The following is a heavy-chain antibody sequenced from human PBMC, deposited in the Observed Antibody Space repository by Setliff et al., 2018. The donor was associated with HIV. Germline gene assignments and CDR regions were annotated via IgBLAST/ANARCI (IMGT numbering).Heavy chain of an antibody. Sequence: PGEFLKISCKASGYSFGTFWIGWVRQMPGKGLEWMGIIYPGDSDTRCSPSFQGQVTISADESTRTAYLQWSSLRASDTAIYYCARIGPDYDILTGYRDYYYMDVWGKGTTVTVSS. CDR3: ARIGPDYDILTGYRDYYYMDV. J-gene: IGHJ6*03. CDR1: GYSFGTFW. D-gene: IGHD3-9*01. V-gene: IGHV5-51*01. CDR2: IYPGDSDT.